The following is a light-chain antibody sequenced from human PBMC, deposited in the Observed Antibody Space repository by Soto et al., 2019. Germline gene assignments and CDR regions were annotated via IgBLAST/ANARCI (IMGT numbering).Light chain of an antibody. J-gene: IGKJ2*01. Sequence: ETVLTQSPGTLSLSPGERVTLSCRASQSVSSSHLAWYQQKPGQAPRLLIFDTYSRAAGIPNRFSGSGSVTDFTLTISRLEPEDFAVYHCQQYGNPPWTFGQGTKLEIK. V-gene: IGKV3-20*01. CDR2: DTY. CDR3: QQYGNPPWT. CDR1: QSVSSSH.